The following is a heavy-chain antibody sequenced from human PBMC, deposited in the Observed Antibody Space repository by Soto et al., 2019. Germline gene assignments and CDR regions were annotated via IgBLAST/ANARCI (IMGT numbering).Heavy chain of an antibody. Sequence: SQTLSLTCAISGDSVSSNSAAWNWIRQSPSRGLEWLGRTYYRSKWYNDYAVSVKSRITINPDTSKNQFSLQLNSVTPDDTDAYYCPRAGGYCSGGRCDLFTYYYGMDVWGQGNTVTASS. D-gene: IGHD2-15*01. CDR2: TYYRSKWYN. CDR1: GDSVSSNSAA. V-gene: IGHV6-1*01. CDR3: PRAGGYCSGGRCDLFTYYYGMDV. J-gene: IGHJ6*01.